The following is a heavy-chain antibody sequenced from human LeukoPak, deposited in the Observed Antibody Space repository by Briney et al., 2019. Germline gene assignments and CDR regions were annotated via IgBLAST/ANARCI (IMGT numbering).Heavy chain of an antibody. Sequence: ASVKVSCKASGYTFTSYGISWVRQAPGQGLEWMGWISAYNGNTNYAQKLQGRVTMTTDASTSTAYMELRSLRSDDTAVYYCARDPGVGATVDAFDIWGQGTMVTVSS. J-gene: IGHJ3*02. CDR1: GYTFTSYG. D-gene: IGHD1-26*01. CDR2: ISAYNGNT. CDR3: ARDPGVGATVDAFDI. V-gene: IGHV1-18*01.